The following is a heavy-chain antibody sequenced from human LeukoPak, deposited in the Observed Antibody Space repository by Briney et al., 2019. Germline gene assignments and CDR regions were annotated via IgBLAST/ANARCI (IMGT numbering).Heavy chain of an antibody. D-gene: IGHD2-2*01. CDR3: AGGYCSSTSCFDY. Sequence: PGRSLRLSCAASGFTFSSYAMHWVRQAPGKGLEWVAVIWYDGSNKYYADSVKGRFTISRDNSKNTLYLQMNSLRAEDTAVYYCAGGYCSSTSCFDYWGQGTLVTVSS. CDR1: GFTFSSYA. V-gene: IGHV3-33*08. CDR2: IWYDGSNK. J-gene: IGHJ4*02.